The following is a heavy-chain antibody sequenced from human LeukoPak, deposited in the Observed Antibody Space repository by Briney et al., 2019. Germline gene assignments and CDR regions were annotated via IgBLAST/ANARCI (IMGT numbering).Heavy chain of an antibody. J-gene: IGHJ5*02. Sequence: GASVKVSCKASGYTFTGYYMHWVRQAPGQGLEWMGRINPNSGGTNYAQKFRGRVTMTRDTSISTAYMELSRLRSDDTAVYYCARDPYCGGDCYLASWGQGTLVTVSS. V-gene: IGHV1-2*06. D-gene: IGHD2-21*02. CDR2: INPNSGGT. CDR1: GYTFTGYY. CDR3: ARDPYCGGDCYLAS.